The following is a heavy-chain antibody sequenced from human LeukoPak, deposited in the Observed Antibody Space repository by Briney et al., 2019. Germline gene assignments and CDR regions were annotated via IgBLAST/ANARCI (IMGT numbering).Heavy chain of an antibody. CDR2: LYYSGST. CDR1: GGSISSSSHY. J-gene: IGHJ6*02. Sequence: SETLSLTCTVSGGSISSSSHYWGWIRQPPGKGPEWIGSLYYSGSTYYSPSLESRVTISVDTSKNQFSLKLSSVTATDTAVYYCARHDCTTTSCLYFYGMDVWGQGTTVTVSS. CDR3: ARHDCTTTSCLYFYGMDV. V-gene: IGHV4-39*01. D-gene: IGHD2-2*01.